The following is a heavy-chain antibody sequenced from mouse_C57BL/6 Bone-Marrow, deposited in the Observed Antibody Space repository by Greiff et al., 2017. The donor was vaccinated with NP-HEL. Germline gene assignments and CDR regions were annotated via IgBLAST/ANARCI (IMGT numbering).Heavy chain of an antibody. J-gene: IGHJ3*01. CDR2: IHLNSGST. CDR1: GYTFTSYW. D-gene: IGHD2-1*01. CDR3: ARDGTRRAWFAY. Sequence: QVHVKQPGAELVKPGASVKLSCKASGYTFTSYWMHWVKQRPGQGLEWIGMIHLNSGSTNYNEKLKSKAILTVKKTSSTAYMQLSSVTSEDSAVYDCARDGTRRAWFAYWGQGTLVTVSA. V-gene: IGHV1-64*01.